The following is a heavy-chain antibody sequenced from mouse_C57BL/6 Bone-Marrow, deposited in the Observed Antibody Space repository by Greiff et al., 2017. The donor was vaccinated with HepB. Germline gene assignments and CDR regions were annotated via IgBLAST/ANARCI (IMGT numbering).Heavy chain of an antibody. CDR3: AFITTVVEGY. J-gene: IGHJ2*01. CDR2: IYPGDGDT. Sequence: QVQLKESGPELVKPGASVKISCKASGYAFSSSWMNWVKQRPGKGLEWIGRIYPGDGDTNYNGKFKGKATLTADKSSSTAYMQLSSLTSEDSAVYFCAFITTVVEGYWGQGTTLTVSS. CDR1: GYAFSSSW. V-gene: IGHV1-82*01. D-gene: IGHD1-1*01.